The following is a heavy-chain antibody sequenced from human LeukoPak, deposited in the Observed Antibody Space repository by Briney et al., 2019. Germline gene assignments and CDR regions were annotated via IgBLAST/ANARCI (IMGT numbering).Heavy chain of an antibody. V-gene: IGHV3-30-3*01. CDR3: ARDRPTGSYYSIDY. CDR2: ISYDGSNK. CDR1: GFTFNYHA. D-gene: IGHD1-26*01. Sequence: GRSLRLSCAASGFTFNYHAMHWVRQAPGKGLEWVAVISYDGSNKYYADSVKGRFTISRDNSKNTLYLQMNSLRVEDTAVYYCARDRPTGSYYSIDYWGQGTLVTVSS. J-gene: IGHJ4*02.